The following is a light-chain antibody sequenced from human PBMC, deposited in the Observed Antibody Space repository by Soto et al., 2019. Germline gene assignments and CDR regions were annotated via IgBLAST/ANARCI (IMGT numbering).Light chain of an antibody. J-gene: IGKJ3*01. CDR2: DAS. CDR1: QRISSW. Sequence: DIQMTQSPSTLSASVGDRVTITCRASQRISSWLAWYQQKPGKAPKLLIYDASSLESGVPSRFSGSGSGPEFTLTISSLQPDDFATYYCQQYNSYSPAFGPGTKVDIK. CDR3: QQYNSYSPA. V-gene: IGKV1-5*01.